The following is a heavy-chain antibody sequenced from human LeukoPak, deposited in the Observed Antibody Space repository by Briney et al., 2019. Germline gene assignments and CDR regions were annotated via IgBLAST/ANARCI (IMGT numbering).Heavy chain of an antibody. CDR3: TTDLYYDSSLGYYFDY. J-gene: IGHJ4*02. D-gene: IGHD3-22*01. Sequence: PGRSLRLSCAASGFTFSNYAMHWVRQAPGKGLEWVAVVSYDGSNKYYADSVKGRFTISRDNSKNTLYLQMNSLKTEDTAVYYCTTDLYYDSSLGYYFDYWGQGTLVTVSS. V-gene: IGHV3-30-3*01. CDR1: GFTFSNYA. CDR2: VSYDGSNK.